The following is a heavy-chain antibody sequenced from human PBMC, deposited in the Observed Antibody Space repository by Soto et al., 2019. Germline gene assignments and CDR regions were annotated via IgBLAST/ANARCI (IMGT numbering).Heavy chain of an antibody. CDR1: GDSVSSNSAA. J-gene: IGHJ6*02. CDR2: TYYRSKWYN. D-gene: IGHD3-3*01. CDR3: ARNYDFWSGYYPYYYGMDV. V-gene: IGHV6-1*01. Sequence: SQTLSLTCAISGDSVSSNSAAWNWIRQSPSRGLEWLGRTYYRSKWYNDYAVSVKSRITINPDTPKNQFSLQLNSVTPEDTAVYYCARNYDFWSGYYPYYYGMDVWGQGTTVTVSS.